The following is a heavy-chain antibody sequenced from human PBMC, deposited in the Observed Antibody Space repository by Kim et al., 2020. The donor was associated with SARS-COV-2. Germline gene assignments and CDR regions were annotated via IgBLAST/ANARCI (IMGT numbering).Heavy chain of an antibody. Sequence: GGSLRLSCAASGFTFSSYAMSWVRQAPGKGLEWVSAISGSGGSTYYADSVKGRFTISRDNSKNTLYLQMNSLRAEDTAVYYCAKDFVGRAARGLLWFGETVDALDISGPGAIGSVSS. D-gene: IGHD3-10*01. J-gene: IGHJ3*02. CDR2: ISGSGGST. CDR3: AKDFVGRAARGLLWFGETVDALDI. V-gene: IGHV3-23*01. CDR1: GFTFSSYA.